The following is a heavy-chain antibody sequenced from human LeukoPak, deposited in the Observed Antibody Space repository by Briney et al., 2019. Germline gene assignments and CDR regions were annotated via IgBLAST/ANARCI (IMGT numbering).Heavy chain of an antibody. D-gene: IGHD3-10*01. Sequence: PSETLSLTCTVFDGSIGTYYWSWIRQPPGKGLEWIGFVYHNGATNYSPSLESRVSVSIDKAKNQVSLRLISVTAADTAVYFCGRVRKFVSQRNIYYYYADLWGQGTTVAVAS. J-gene: IGHJ6*03. CDR3: GRVRKFVSQRNIYYYYADL. CDR2: VYHNGAT. CDR1: DGSIGTYY. V-gene: IGHV4-59*12.